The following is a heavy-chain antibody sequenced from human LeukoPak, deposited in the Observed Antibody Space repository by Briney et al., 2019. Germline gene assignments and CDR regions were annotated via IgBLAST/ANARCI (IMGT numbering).Heavy chain of an antibody. CDR2: IFYRGGT. D-gene: IGHD1-26*01. V-gene: IGHV4-59*01. Sequence: PSETLSLTCTVSADSISPYYVNWIRQSPGKGLEWIGYIFYRGGTSYNPSLKSPVTISLDTSKNQFSLTMSSVTTADTAVYYCAKEEVPGIRRWYFNFWGRGTLVTVSS. J-gene: IGHJ2*01. CDR3: AKEEVPGIRRWYFNF. CDR1: ADSISPYY.